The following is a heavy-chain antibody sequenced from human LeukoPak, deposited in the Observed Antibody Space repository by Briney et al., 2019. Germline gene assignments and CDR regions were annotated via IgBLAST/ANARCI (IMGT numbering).Heavy chain of an antibody. CDR2: IYYSGST. CDR1: GGSISSYY. D-gene: IGHD5-18*01. CDR3: AREDISYGYSVDY. Sequence: SETLSLTCTVSGGSISSYYWSWIRQPPGKGLEWIGYIYYSGSTNYNPSLKSRVTISVDTSKNQFSLKLSSVTAADTAVYYCAREDISYGYSVDYWGQGTLVTVSS. V-gene: IGHV4-59*12. J-gene: IGHJ4*02.